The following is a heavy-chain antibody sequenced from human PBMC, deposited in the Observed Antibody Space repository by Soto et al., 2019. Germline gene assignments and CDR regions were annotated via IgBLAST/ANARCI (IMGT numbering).Heavy chain of an antibody. CDR1: GFTFSDYY. Sequence: GGSLRLSCAASGFTFSDYYMSWIRQAPGKGLEWVSYISSSGSTIYYADSVKGRFTISRDNAKNSLYLQMNSLRAEDTAVYYCARDPSPDYDFWSGYYTVNHYTNYYYMDVWGKGTTVTVSS. V-gene: IGHV3-11*01. CDR3: ARDPSPDYDFWSGYYTVNHYTNYYYMDV. J-gene: IGHJ6*03. D-gene: IGHD3-3*01. CDR2: ISSSGSTI.